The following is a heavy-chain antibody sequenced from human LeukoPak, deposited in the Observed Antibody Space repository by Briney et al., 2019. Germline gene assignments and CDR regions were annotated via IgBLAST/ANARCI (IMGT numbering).Heavy chain of an antibody. CDR1: GFTFSSYD. V-gene: IGHV3-13*01. Sequence: GGSLRLSCAASGFTFSSYDMHWVRQATGKGLEWVSAIGTAGDTYYPGSVKGRFTISRENAKNSLYLQMNSLRAGDTAVYYCARGAAGTRPGTYYGMDVWGQGTTVTVSS. CDR3: ARGAAGTRPGTYYGMDV. J-gene: IGHJ6*02. D-gene: IGHD6-13*01. CDR2: IGTAGDT.